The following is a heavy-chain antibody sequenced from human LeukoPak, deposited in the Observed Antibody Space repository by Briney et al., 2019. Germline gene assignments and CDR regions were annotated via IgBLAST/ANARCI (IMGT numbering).Heavy chain of an antibody. V-gene: IGHV4-4*07. D-gene: IGHD4-23*01. J-gene: IGHJ4*02. Sequence: SETLSLTCTVSGGSIGSYYWSWIRQPAGKGLEWIGRIYTSGSTNYNPSLKSRVTMSVDTSKNQFFLKLSSVTAADTAVYYCVRDRGYGGNSGPFDSWGQGTLVTVSS. CDR3: VRDRGYGGNSGPFDS. CDR1: GGSIGSYY. CDR2: IYTSGST.